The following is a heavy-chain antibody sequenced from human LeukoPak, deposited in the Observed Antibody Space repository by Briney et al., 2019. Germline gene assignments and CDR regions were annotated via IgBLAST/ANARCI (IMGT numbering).Heavy chain of an antibody. J-gene: IGHJ4*02. V-gene: IGHV4-39*01. CDR2: IYYSGST. CDR3: ARTMVVAATQDY. CDR1: GGXISSSSYY. D-gene: IGHD2-15*01. Sequence: SETLSLTCTVSGGXISSSSYYWGWIRQPPGKGLEWIGSIYYSGSTYCNPSLKSRVTISVDTSKNQFSLKLSSVTAADTAVYYCARTMVVAATQDYWGQGTLVTVSS.